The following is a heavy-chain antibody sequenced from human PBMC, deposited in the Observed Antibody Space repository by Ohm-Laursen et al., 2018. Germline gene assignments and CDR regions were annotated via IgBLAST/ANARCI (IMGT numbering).Heavy chain of an antibody. CDR1: GFTFGNYA. CDR3: AKDLLAAPDYYGMDV. CDR2: INWNSGDI. J-gene: IGHJ6*02. Sequence: SLRLSCAATGFTFGNYAMHWVRQAPGKGLERVATINWNSGDIGYGDSVKGRFTISRDNARSSLDLQMNSLRVEDTALYYCAKDLLAAPDYYGMDVWGQGTTVTVSS. V-gene: IGHV3-9*01. D-gene: IGHD6-13*01.